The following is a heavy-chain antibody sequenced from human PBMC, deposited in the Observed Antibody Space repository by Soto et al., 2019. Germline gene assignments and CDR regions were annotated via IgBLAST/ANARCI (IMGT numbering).Heavy chain of an antibody. CDR2: ISSSSSYI. J-gene: IGHJ4*02. V-gene: IGHV3-21*01. CDR1: GFTFSSYS. D-gene: IGHD2-2*03. Sequence: GGSLRLSCAASGFTFSSYSMNWVRQAPGKGLEWVSSISSSSSYIYYADSVKGRFTISRDNAKNSLYLQMNSLRAEDTAVYYCARVFIGYCSSTSCMQIDYWGQGTLVTVSS. CDR3: ARVFIGYCSSTSCMQIDY.